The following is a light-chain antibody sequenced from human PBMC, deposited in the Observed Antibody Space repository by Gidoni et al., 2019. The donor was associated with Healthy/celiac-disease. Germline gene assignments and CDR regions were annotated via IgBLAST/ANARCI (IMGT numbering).Light chain of an antibody. CDR3: QQSYSNPPYT. CDR2: AAS. Sequence: DIELTQSPASLSASVGDRVTITCRASQSISSYLKWYQQKPGEAPKLLIYAASSLPSGVPSRFSSSRSGTEFTLTISSRQAEEFATYYCQQSYSNPPYTFGQGTKLEIK. J-gene: IGKJ2*01. CDR1: QSISSY. V-gene: IGKV1-39*01.